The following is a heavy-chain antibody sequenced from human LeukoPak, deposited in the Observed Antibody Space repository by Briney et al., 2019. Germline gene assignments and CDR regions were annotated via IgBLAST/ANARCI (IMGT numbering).Heavy chain of an antibody. CDR1: GFTFSSYA. Sequence: PGGSLRLSCAASGFTFSSYAMSWVRQAPGKGLEWVSAISGSGGSTYYADSVKGRFTISRDNSKNTLYLQMNSLRAEDTAVYYCYGSGSPALPEGWFDPWGQGTLVTVSS. D-gene: IGHD3-10*01. CDR3: YGSGSPALPEGWFDP. CDR2: ISGSGGST. J-gene: IGHJ5*02. V-gene: IGHV3-23*01.